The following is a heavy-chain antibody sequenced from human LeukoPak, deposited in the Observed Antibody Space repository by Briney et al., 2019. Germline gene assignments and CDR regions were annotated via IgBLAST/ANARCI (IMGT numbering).Heavy chain of an antibody. Sequence: PGGSLRLSCAASGFTFNIYGMSWVRQAPGKGLEWVSTISSGGDRTYYADSVKGRFTISRDNSKNTLYLQMDSLRVDDTAVYYCAKRHPLAAAATSYFDNWGQGTPVTVSS. V-gene: IGHV3-23*01. CDR3: AKRHPLAAAATSYFDN. CDR1: GFTFNIYG. D-gene: IGHD6-13*01. J-gene: IGHJ4*02. CDR2: ISSGGDRT.